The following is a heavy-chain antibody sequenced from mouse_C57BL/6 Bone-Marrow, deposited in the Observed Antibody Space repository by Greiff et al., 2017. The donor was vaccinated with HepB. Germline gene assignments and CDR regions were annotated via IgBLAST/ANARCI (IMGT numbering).Heavy chain of an antibody. Sequence: VQLQQPGAELVMPGASVKLSCKASGYTFTSYWMHWVKQRPGQGLEWIGEIDPSDSYTNYNQKFKGKSTLTVDKSSSTAYMQLSSLTSEDSAVYYCALKDAMDYWGQGTSVTVSS. V-gene: IGHV1-69*01. CDR2: IDPSDSYT. CDR1: GYTFTSYW. CDR3: ALKDAMDY. D-gene: IGHD1-3*01. J-gene: IGHJ4*01.